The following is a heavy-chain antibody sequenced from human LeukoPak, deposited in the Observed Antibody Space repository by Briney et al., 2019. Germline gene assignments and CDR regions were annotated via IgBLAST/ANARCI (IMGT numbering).Heavy chain of an antibody. V-gene: IGHV4-34*01. CDR1: GGSFSGYY. Sequence: PSETLSFTCAVYGGSFSGYYWSWIRQPPGKGLEWIGEINHSGSTNYNPSLKSRVTISVDTSKSQFSLKLSSVTAADTAVYYCARSLNWFDPWGQGTLVTVSS. CDR3: ARSLNWFDP. J-gene: IGHJ5*02. CDR2: INHSGST.